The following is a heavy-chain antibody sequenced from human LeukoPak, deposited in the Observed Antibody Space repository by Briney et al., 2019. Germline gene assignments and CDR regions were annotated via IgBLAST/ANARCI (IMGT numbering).Heavy chain of an antibody. D-gene: IGHD3-3*01. Sequence: GGSLRLSCAASGFTFSRYSMNWVRQAPGKGLEWVSSISSSSSYIYYADSVKGRFTISRDNAKNSLYLQMNSLRAEDTAVYYCARDRRRFLEWLFDYMDVWGKGTTVTVSS. CDR1: GFTFSRYS. CDR2: ISSSSSYI. V-gene: IGHV3-21*01. CDR3: ARDRRRFLEWLFDYMDV. J-gene: IGHJ6*03.